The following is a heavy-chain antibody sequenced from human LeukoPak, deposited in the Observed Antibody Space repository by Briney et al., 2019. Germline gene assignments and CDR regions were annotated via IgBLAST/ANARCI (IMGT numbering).Heavy chain of an antibody. CDR1: GFTFSSYS. CDR2: ISSSSSYI. CDR3: ARPRDGTTGWYGLDY. Sequence: GSLRLSCAASGFTFSSYSMNWVRQAPGKGLEWVSSISSSSSYIYYADSVKGRFTISRDNAKNSLYLQMNSLRADDTAVYYCARPRDGTTGWYGLDYWGQGTLVTVSS. V-gene: IGHV3-21*03. J-gene: IGHJ4*02. D-gene: IGHD6-19*01.